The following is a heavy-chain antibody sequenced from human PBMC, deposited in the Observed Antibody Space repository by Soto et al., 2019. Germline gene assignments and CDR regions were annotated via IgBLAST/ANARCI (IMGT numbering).Heavy chain of an antibody. CDR1: GGSISSYY. J-gene: IGHJ4*02. V-gene: IGHV4-59*01. Sequence: PSEMLSLTCTVSGGSISSYYWSWIRQPPGKGLEWIGYIYYSGSTNYNPSLKSRVTISVDTSKNQFSLKLSSVTAADTAAYYCARGHSSGSFDYWGQGTLVTVSS. D-gene: IGHD3-22*01. CDR3: ARGHSSGSFDY. CDR2: IYYSGST.